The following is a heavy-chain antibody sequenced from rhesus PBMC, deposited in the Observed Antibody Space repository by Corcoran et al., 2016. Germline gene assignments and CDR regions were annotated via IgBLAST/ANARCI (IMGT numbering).Heavy chain of an antibody. V-gene: IGHV1-198*02. CDR3: ARQYSNYVGHFDY. Sequence: QVQLVQSGAEVKKPGASVKVSCKASGFTFGSYAIGWVRQAPGQGLEWRGVIIPLVDKTNYAEKFQGRVTMTADKSTSTAYMELSSLRSEDTAVYYCARQYSNYVGHFDYWGQGVLVTVSS. CDR1: GFTFGSYA. D-gene: IGHD4-23*01. CDR2: IIPLVDKT. J-gene: IGHJ4*01.